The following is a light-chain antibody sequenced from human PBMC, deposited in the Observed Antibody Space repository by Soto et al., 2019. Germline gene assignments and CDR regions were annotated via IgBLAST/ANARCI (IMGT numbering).Light chain of an antibody. Sequence: DIQMTQSPSSLSASVGDRVTITCWASQNIATYLNWYQQRPGTAPSLLIYAASHLQTGDPSRFSGSRSGTDFALTISSLQPEDSATYYCQHSYTTPLSFGGGTTVEIK. V-gene: IGKV1-39*01. J-gene: IGKJ4*01. CDR1: QNIATY. CDR2: AAS. CDR3: QHSYTTPLS.